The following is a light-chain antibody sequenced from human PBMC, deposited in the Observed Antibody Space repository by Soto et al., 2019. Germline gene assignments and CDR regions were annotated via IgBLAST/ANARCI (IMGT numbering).Light chain of an antibody. J-gene: IGLJ1*01. CDR1: SSNIGSSY. CDR2: NNN. CDR3: AEWDDRVSGYV. Sequence: QSVLTQPPSTSGTPGQRVTISCSGSSSNIGSSYVFWFQHLPGTAPKLLMYNNNQRPSGVPDRVSASKSGTSASLAISGLRSEDEADYYCAEWDDRVSGYVFGTGTKVTVL. V-gene: IGLV1-47*02.